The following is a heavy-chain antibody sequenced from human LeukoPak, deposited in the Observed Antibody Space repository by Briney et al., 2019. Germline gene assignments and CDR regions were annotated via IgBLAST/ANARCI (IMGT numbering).Heavy chain of an antibody. D-gene: IGHD6-13*01. Sequence: SQTLSLTCTVSGGSISSGSYYWSWIRQPAGKGLEWIGRIYTSGSTNYNPSLKSRVTISVDTSKNQFSLKLSSVTAADTAVYYCARESYRVAAAGTVDAFDIWGQGTMVTVSS. CDR1: GGSISSGSYY. CDR2: IYTSGST. V-gene: IGHV4-61*02. J-gene: IGHJ3*02. CDR3: ARESYRVAAAGTVDAFDI.